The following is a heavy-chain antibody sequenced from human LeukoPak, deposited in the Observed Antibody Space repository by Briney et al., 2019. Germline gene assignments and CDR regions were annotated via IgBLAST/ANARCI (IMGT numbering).Heavy chain of an antibody. D-gene: IGHD6-13*01. J-gene: IGHJ6*03. V-gene: IGHV4-4*07. CDR2: IDTNGST. Sequence: SETLSLTCTVSGGSISSYYWSWIRQPAGKGLEWIWRIDTNGSTNYNPSLKSRVTMSVDTSKNHFSLKLSSVTAADTAVYYCARANDARSSSWRNYYYYMDVWGKGTTVTVSS. CDR1: GGSISSYY. CDR3: ARANDARSSSWRNYYYYMDV.